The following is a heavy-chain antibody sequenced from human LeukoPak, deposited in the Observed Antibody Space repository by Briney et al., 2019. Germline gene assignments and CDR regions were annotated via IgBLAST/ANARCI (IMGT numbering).Heavy chain of an antibody. D-gene: IGHD2-21*02. Sequence: GFLRLSCAASGFTFSGSAMHWVRQASGKGLEWVGRIRSKANSYATAYAASVKGRFTISRDDSKNTAYLQMNSLKTEDTAVYYCTSGGDTIDYWGQGTLVTVSS. CDR1: GFTFSGSA. J-gene: IGHJ4*02. V-gene: IGHV3-73*01. CDR3: TSGGDTIDY. CDR2: IRSKANSYAT.